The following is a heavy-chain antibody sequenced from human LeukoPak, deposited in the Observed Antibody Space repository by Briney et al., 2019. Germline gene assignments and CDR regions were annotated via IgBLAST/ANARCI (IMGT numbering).Heavy chain of an antibody. CDR1: GFTVSSNY. D-gene: IGHD4-23*01. V-gene: IGHV3-53*01. CDR2: IYSGGST. CDR3: ARENYGGNSGWFDP. J-gene: IGHJ5*02. Sequence: GGSLRLSCPASGFTVSSNYMTWVRQAPGKGLEWVSVIYSGGSTYYADSVKGRFTISRDNSKNTLYLQMNSLRAEDTAVYYCARENYGGNSGWFDPWGQGTLVTVSS.